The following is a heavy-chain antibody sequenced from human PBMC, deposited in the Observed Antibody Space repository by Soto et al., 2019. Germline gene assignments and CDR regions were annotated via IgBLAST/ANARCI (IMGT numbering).Heavy chain of an antibody. CDR2: IYWNDDK. CDR1: GFSLSTSGLG. Sequence: QITLQESGPTLVRPTQTLTLTCTFSGFSLSTSGLGVGWIRQPPGTALEWLALIYWNDDKRYSPSLKARLTITKDTSKNQVVLTMTNMDPVDTATYYCAHRPSGWYLFDYWGQGTLVTVSS. D-gene: IGHD6-19*01. CDR3: AHRPSGWYLFDY. J-gene: IGHJ4*02. V-gene: IGHV2-5*01.